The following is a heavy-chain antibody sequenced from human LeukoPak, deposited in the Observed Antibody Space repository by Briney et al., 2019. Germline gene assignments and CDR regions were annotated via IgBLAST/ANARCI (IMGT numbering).Heavy chain of an antibody. V-gene: IGHV4-34*01. D-gene: IGHD4-17*01. CDR3: ARDSGLPYGDYVSSIRMDV. J-gene: IGHJ6*03. Sequence: SETLSLTCTVYGGSFSGYYWSWIRQPPGKGREWIGEINHSGSTNYNPSLKSRVTISVDTSKNQFSLKLSSVTAADTAVYYCARDSGLPYGDYVSSIRMDVWGKGTTVTVSS. CDR2: INHSGST. CDR1: GGSFSGYY.